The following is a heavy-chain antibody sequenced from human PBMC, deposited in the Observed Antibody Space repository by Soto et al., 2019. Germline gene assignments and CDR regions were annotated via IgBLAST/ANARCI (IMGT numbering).Heavy chain of an antibody. J-gene: IGHJ4*02. CDR1: DFAFSSYG. V-gene: IGHV3-30*03. D-gene: IGHD2-15*01. CDR2: TSYDGRET. Sequence: PGESLRLSCAASDFAFSSYGIHWVRQPPGKGLEWVAATSYDGRETFYADSAKGRSTASKEMSKQTAFLQMNALRHEQTAFYCCARDTGWPILSFDYWGQGTPVTVSS. CDR3: ARDTGWPILSFDY.